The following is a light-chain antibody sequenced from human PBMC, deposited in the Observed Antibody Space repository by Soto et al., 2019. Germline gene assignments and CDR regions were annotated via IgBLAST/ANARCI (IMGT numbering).Light chain of an antibody. Sequence: QSVLTQPPSVSWAPGQRVTISCTGSSSNIGAGYDVHWYQQLPGTAPKLLMYGNSNRPSGVPDRFSGSKSGTSASLAITGLQAEDEVDYYCQSYDSSLSGYVVFGGGTKLTVL. CDR2: GNS. V-gene: IGLV1-40*01. J-gene: IGLJ2*01. CDR1: SSNIGAGYD. CDR3: QSYDSSLSGYVV.